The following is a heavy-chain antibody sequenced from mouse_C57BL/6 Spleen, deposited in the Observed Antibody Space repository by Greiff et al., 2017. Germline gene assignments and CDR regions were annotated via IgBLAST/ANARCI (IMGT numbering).Heavy chain of an antibody. CDR2: ISGGGGNT. V-gene: IGHV5-9*01. CDR1: GFTFSSYT. Sequence: EVKLMESGGGLVKPGGSLKLSCAASGFTFSSYTMSWVRQTPETRLEWVATISGGGGNTYYPDSVKGRFTISRDNAKNTLYLQMSSLRSEDTALYYCARQGYYGSSSHYYAMDYWGQGTSVTVSS. CDR3: ARQGYYGSSSHYYAMDY. D-gene: IGHD1-1*01. J-gene: IGHJ4*01.